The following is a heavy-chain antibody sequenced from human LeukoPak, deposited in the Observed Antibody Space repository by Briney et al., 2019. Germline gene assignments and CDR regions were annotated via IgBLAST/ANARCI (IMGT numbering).Heavy chain of an antibody. V-gene: IGHV4-4*07. CDR1: GDSMRSFY. CDR3: ARHRAYSSSSPFDY. Sequence: SETLSLTCTVSGDSMRSFYWSFIRQPAGKGLEWIGRIHTSGTTWYNASLKSRVAMSVDTSKNQFSLRLTSVTAADTAVYYCARHRAYSSSSPFDYWGQGTLVTVSS. D-gene: IGHD6-6*01. J-gene: IGHJ4*02. CDR2: IHTSGTT.